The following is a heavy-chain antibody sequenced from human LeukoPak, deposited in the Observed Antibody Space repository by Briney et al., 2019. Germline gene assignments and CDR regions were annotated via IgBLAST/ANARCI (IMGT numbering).Heavy chain of an antibody. V-gene: IGHV3-23*01. CDR3: AIDPNWGTHS. CDR1: GFTFSTYT. J-gene: IGHJ5*01. Sequence: GGSLRLSCAASGFTFSTYTMYWVRHPPGKRLEWVSIIGNNGGGIHYADSVKGRFTISRDNFKNALYLQMNSLRVEDTAVYYCAIDPNWGTHSRGQGVLVTVSS. CDR2: IGNNGGGI. D-gene: IGHD7-27*01.